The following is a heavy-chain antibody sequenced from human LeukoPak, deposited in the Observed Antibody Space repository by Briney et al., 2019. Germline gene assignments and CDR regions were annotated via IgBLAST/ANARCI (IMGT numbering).Heavy chain of an antibody. CDR2: INPNSGGT. CDR3: ARDGYSSSWFVYYYYMDV. J-gene: IGHJ6*03. V-gene: IGHV1-2*02. D-gene: IGHD6-13*01. CDR1: GYTFTSYD. Sequence: GASVKVSCKASGYTFTSYDINWVRQATGQGLEWMGWINPNSGGTNYAQKFQGRVTMTRDTSISTAYTELSRLRSDDTAVYYCARDGYSSSWFVYYYYMDVWGKGTTVTISS.